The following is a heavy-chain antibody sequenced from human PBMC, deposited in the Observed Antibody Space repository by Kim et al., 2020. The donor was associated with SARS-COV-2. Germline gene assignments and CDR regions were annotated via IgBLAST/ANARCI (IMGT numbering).Heavy chain of an antibody. D-gene: IGHD6-19*01. CDR1: GYTFTSYD. V-gene: IGHV1-8*01. CDR3: ARGGGTAVAGTLLGYYGMDV. J-gene: IGHJ6*02. CDR2: MNPNSGNT. Sequence: ASVKVSCKASGYTFTSYDINWVRQATGQGLEWMGWMNPNSGNTGYAQKFQGRVTMTRNTSISTAYMELSSLRSEDTAVYYCARGGGTAVAGTLLGYYGMDVWGQGTTVTVSS.